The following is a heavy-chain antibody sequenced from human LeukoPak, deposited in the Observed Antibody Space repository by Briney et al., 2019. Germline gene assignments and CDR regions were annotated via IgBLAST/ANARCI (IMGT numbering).Heavy chain of an antibody. CDR3: ARPPQLTDDAFDI. CDR1: GGTFSSYA. CDR2: IIPIFGTA. Sequence: GASVKVSCRASGGTFSSYAISWVRQAPGQGLEWMGGIIPIFGTANYAQKFQGRVTITTDESTSTAYMELSSLRSEDTAVYYCARPPQLTDDAFDIWGQGRMVTVSS. D-gene: IGHD1-1*01. J-gene: IGHJ3*02. V-gene: IGHV1-69*05.